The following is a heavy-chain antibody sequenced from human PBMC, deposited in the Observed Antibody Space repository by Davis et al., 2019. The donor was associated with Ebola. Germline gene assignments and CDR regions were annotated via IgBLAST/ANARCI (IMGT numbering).Heavy chain of an antibody. Sequence: ASVKVSCKASGYTFTSYGISWVRQAPGQGLEWMGWISAYNGNTNYAQKLQRRVTMTTDTSTSTAYMELRSLRSDDTAVYYCARVFRYGDWCPDAFDIWGQGTMVTVSS. CDR2: ISAYNGNT. CDR1: GYTFTSYG. D-gene: IGHD2-21*02. CDR3: ARVFRYGDWCPDAFDI. J-gene: IGHJ3*02. V-gene: IGHV1-18*01.